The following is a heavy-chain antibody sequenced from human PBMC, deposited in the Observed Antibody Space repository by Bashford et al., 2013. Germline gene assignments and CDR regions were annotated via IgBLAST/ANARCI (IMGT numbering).Heavy chain of an antibody. CDR3: AREFKDGGGSRGMDV. CDR1: GGSVSSGSYY. V-gene: IGHV4-61*01. D-gene: IGHD3-10*01. Sequence: SETLSLTCTVSGGSVSSGSYYWSWIRQPPGKGLEWIGYIYYSGSTNYNPSLKSRITISLDTSKIQFSLKLSSVTAADTAVYYCAREFKDGGGSRGMDVWGQGTTVTVSS. CDR2: IYYSGST. J-gene: IGHJ6*02.